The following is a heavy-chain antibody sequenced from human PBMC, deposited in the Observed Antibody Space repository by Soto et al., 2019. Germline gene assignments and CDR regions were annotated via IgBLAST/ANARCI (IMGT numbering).Heavy chain of an antibody. J-gene: IGHJ6*03. Sequence: GGSLRLSCTASGFSFETYWMSWVRQAPGKGPEWVATIRQDGSEKHYVNSVRGRFIISRDNSKNTLYLQMNSLRAEDTAVYYCAKDPIRFLEWLSRYYMDFWGKGTTVTVSS. V-gene: IGHV3-7*01. CDR2: IRQDGSEK. D-gene: IGHD3-3*01. CDR3: AKDPIRFLEWLSRYYMDF. CDR1: GFSFETYW.